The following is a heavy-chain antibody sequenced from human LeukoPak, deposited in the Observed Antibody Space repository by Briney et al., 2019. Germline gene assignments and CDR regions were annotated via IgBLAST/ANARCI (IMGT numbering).Heavy chain of an antibody. J-gene: IGHJ6*03. V-gene: IGHV1-18*01. CDR3: ARTRSYSGYDNYYYYMDV. Sequence: GASVKVSCKASGYTFTSYGISWVRQAPGQGLEWMGWISAYNGNTNYAQKLQGRVTMTTDTSTSTAYMELRSLRSDDTAVYYCARTRSYSGYDNYYYYMDVWGKGTTVTVS. CDR1: GYTFTSYG. CDR2: ISAYNGNT. D-gene: IGHD5-12*01.